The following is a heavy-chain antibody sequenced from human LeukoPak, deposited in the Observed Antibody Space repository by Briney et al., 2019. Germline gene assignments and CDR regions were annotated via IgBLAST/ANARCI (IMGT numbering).Heavy chain of an antibody. V-gene: IGHV3-30*03. CDR3: VLVLVAGANGHDAFDI. Sequence: GGSLRLSCAASGFTFKNYGMHWVRQAPGKGLEWVAVISFDGNIKHYIDSVKGRFTISRDNPKNTLLLQMSSLTAEDTAVYYCVLVLVAGANGHDAFDIWGQGTMVTVSS. CDR2: ISFDGNIK. J-gene: IGHJ3*02. D-gene: IGHD4/OR15-4a*01. CDR1: GFTFKNYG.